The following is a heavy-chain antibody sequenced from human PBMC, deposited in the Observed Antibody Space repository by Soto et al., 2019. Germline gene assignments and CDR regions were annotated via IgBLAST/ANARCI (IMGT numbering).Heavy chain of an antibody. J-gene: IGHJ6*02. CDR2: IDPGDGET. CDR3: ATGVAGPPYGMDV. Sequence: RASVKVSCKVSGYTLTELSMHWVRQAPGKGLEWMGGIDPGDGETIYTQKFQGRVTMTEDTPTDTAYMELSSLRSEDTAVYYCATGVAGPPYGMDVWGQGTTVTVSS. V-gene: IGHV1-24*01. D-gene: IGHD6-19*01. CDR1: GYTLTELS.